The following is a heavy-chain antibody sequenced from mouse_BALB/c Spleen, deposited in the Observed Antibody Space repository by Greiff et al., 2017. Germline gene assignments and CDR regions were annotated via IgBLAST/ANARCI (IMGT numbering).Heavy chain of an antibody. Sequence: EVKVEESGGGLVQPGGSLKLSCAASGFDFSRYWMSWVRQAPGKGLEWIGEINPDSSTINYTPSLKDKFIISRDNAKNTLYLQMSKVRSEDTALYYCARRGLLRWYFDVWGAGTTVTVSS. D-gene: IGHD1-1*01. J-gene: IGHJ1*01. CDR1: GFDFSRYW. V-gene: IGHV4-1*02. CDR3: ARRGLLRWYFDV. CDR2: INPDSSTI.